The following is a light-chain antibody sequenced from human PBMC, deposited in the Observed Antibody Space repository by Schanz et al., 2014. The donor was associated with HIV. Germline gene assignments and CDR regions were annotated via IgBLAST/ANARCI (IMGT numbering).Light chain of an antibody. Sequence: QSALTQPPSASGSPGQSVTISCTGTSRDIGSYNFVSWYQHHPAETPKLIIYEVNKRPSGVPNRFSGSKSGNTASLTVSGLQADDEADYYCSSFAGNNKLLFGGGTKLTVL. V-gene: IGLV2-8*01. J-gene: IGLJ2*01. CDR1: SRDIGSYNF. CDR3: SSFAGNNKLL. CDR2: EVN.